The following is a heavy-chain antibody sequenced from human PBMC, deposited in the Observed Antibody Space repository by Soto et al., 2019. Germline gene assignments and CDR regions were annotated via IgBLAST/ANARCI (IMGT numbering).Heavy chain of an antibody. Sequence: GESLKISCKGSGYSFTSYWIGWVRQMPGKGLEWMGIIYPGDSDTRYSPSFQGQVTISADKSISTAYLQWSSLKASDTAMYYCATSGRQLGYCSGGSCYSTDYYYYGMDVWGQGTTVTVS. CDR2: IYPGDSDT. CDR3: ATSGRQLGYCSGGSCYSTDYYYYGMDV. D-gene: IGHD2-15*01. CDR1: GYSFTSYW. J-gene: IGHJ6*02. V-gene: IGHV5-51*01.